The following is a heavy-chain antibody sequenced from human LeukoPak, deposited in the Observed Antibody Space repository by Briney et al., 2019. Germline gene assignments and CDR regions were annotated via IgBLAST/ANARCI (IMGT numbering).Heavy chain of an antibody. J-gene: IGHJ4*02. CDR2: ISGSGSST. V-gene: IGHV3-23*01. CDR3: AKGGYYFDY. Sequence: PGGSLRLSCAASGFTFTSYAITWVRQAPGKGLEWVSTISGSGSSTYYADSVKGRFTISRDNSKNTLYLQMNSLRAEDTAVYYCAKGGYYFDYWGPGTLVTVSS. D-gene: IGHD3-16*01. CDR1: GFTFTSYA.